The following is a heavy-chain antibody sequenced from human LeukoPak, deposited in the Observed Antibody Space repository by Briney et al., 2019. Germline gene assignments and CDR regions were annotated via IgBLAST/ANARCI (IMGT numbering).Heavy chain of an antibody. CDR2: INPNSGGT. Sequence: ASVKVSCKASGYTFTGYYMHWARQAPGQGLEWMGWINPNSGGTNYAQKFQGRVTMTRDTSISTAYMELSRLRSDDTAVYYCARDQGIYNHRIIDSWGQGALVTVSS. J-gene: IGHJ4*02. CDR1: GYTFTGYY. V-gene: IGHV1-2*02. D-gene: IGHD5-12*01. CDR3: ARDQGIYNHRIIDS.